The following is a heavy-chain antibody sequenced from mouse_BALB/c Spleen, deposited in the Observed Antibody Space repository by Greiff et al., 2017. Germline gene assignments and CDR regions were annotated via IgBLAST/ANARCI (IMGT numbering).Heavy chain of an antibody. Sequence: EVMLVESGPGLVKPSQSLSLTCTVTGYSITSDYAGNWIRQFPGNKLEWMGYLSYSGSTSYNPSLKSRISITRDTSKNQFFLQFNSVTTEDTATCYCARYGNSAGFAYWGQGTLVTVSA. V-gene: IGHV3-2*02. CDR3: ARYGNSAGFAY. CDR1: GYSITSDYA. D-gene: IGHD2-1*01. J-gene: IGHJ3*01. CDR2: LSYSGST.